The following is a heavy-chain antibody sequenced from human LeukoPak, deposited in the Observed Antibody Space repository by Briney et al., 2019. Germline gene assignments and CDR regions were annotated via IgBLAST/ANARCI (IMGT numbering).Heavy chain of an antibody. CDR1: EFTLSTYA. V-gene: IGHV3-23*01. Sequence: PGGSLRLSCAASEFTLSTYAMNWVRQAPGKGLEWVSKIGDRWTNYTDSVNGRFTISRDDSQNTLFLQMNSLRVEDTAIYYCARDGDYGNTSGMRCYWGEGTLVTVSS. CDR2: IGDRWT. D-gene: IGHD4-17*01. CDR3: ARDGDYGNTSGMRCY. J-gene: IGHJ4*02.